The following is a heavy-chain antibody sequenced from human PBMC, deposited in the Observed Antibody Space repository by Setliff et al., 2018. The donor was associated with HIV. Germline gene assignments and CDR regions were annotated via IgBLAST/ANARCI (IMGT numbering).Heavy chain of an antibody. J-gene: IGHJ3*02. Sequence: GESLKISCKGSGYSFTSYWIGWVRQMPGKGLEWMGIINPYDSDTRCSPSFQGQVTISADKSISTAYLQWCSLKASDTAMYYCARGSSSWNNDGFDIWGQGTMVTVSS. V-gene: IGHV5-51*01. CDR2: INPYDSDT. CDR1: GYSFTSYW. D-gene: IGHD6-13*01. CDR3: ARGSSSWNNDGFDI.